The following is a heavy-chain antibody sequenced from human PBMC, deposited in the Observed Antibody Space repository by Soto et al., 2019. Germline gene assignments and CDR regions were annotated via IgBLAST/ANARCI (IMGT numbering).Heavy chain of an antibody. Sequence: QVQLVESGGGLIQPGRSLRLSCAASGFTFSSYAMTWVRQAPGKGLEWVAVISYDGSKKYYGDSVKGRFTTSRDNSKNTLYLQMNSLRDEDTAVYYCAGEEMTTVTHDDWGQGTLVTVSS. J-gene: IGHJ4*02. CDR2: ISYDGSKK. CDR1: GFTFSSYA. CDR3: AGEEMTTVTHDD. D-gene: IGHD4-17*01. V-gene: IGHV3-30-3*01.